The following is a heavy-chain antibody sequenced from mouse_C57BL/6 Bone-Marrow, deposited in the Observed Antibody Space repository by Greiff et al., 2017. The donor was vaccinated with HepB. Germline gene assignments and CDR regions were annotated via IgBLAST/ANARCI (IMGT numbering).Heavy chain of an antibody. J-gene: IGHJ1*03. CDR3: ARSGNSNWYFDV. D-gene: IGHD2-5*01. V-gene: IGHV1-69*01. Sequence: QVQLQQPGAELVMPGASVKLSCKASGYTFTSYWMHWVKQRPGQGLEWIGEIDPSDSYTNYNQKFKGKSTLTVDKSSSTAYMQLSSLTSEDSAVYYWARSGNSNWYFDVWGTGTTVTVSS. CDR1: GYTFTSYW. CDR2: IDPSDSYT.